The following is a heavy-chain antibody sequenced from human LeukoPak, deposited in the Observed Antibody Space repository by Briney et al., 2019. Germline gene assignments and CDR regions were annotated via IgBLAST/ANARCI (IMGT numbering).Heavy chain of an antibody. Sequence: GGSLRLSCAGSGFIFSSHSMHWVRQAPGKGLEWVALILYDGSKTYYADSVKGRFIISRDNSKNTLSLQMNSLSAEDGALYYCARGSTPGHLSPHDDWGQGTLVTVSS. CDR1: GFIFSSHS. CDR2: ILYDGSKT. J-gene: IGHJ4*02. CDR3: ARGSTPGHLSPHDD. D-gene: IGHD3-16*02. V-gene: IGHV3-30-3*01.